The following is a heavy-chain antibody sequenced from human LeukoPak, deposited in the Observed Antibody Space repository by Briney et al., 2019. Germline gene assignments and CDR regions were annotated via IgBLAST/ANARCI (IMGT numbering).Heavy chain of an antibody. Sequence: GASVKVSCKASGGTFSSYAISWVRQAPGQGLEWMGGIIPIFGTANYAQKLQGRVTMTRDMSTSTVYMELSSLRSEDTAVYYCARDLGYSRTFDYWGQGTLVTVSS. CDR2: IIPIFGTA. CDR3: ARDLGYSRTFDY. D-gene: IGHD6-13*01. CDR1: GGTFSSYA. J-gene: IGHJ4*02. V-gene: IGHV1-69*05.